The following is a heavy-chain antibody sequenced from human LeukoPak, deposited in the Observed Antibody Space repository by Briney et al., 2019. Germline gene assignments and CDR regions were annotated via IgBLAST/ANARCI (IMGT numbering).Heavy chain of an antibody. CDR1: SGSISGSY. Sequence: SETLSLTCTVSSGSISGSYWSWIRQPPGKGLEWIGYISYRGSTNYNPSLKSRVTISLDTSKNQFSLRLSSVTAADTAVYYCARHGDYVPTDVQDQYYFDSWGQGTLVTVSS. D-gene: IGHD4-17*01. CDR2: ISYRGST. V-gene: IGHV4-59*08. J-gene: IGHJ4*02. CDR3: ARHGDYVPTDVQDQYYFDS.